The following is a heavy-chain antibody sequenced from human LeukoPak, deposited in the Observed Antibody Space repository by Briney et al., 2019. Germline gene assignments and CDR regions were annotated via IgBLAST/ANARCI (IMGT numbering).Heavy chain of an antibody. J-gene: IGHJ4*02. V-gene: IGHV3-48*01. CDR3: ARGSGYGGNTFGY. CDR2: ISSSSSTI. Sequence: GGSLRLSCAASGFTFVTSAMTWVRQAAGKGLEWVSYISSSSSTIYHADSVKGRFTISRDNAKNSLYLQMNSLRAEDTAVYYCARGSGYGGNTFGYWGQGTLVTVSS. D-gene: IGHD4-23*01. CDR1: GFTFVTSA.